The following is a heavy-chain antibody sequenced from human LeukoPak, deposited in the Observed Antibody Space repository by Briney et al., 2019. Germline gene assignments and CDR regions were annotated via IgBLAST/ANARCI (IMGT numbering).Heavy chain of an antibody. CDR3: AKGGHYYDSSGYYSFDY. J-gene: IGHJ4*02. V-gene: IGHV3-30*18. D-gene: IGHD3-22*01. CDR2: ISYDGSNK. CDR1: GFTFSSYG. Sequence: GGSLRVSCAASGFTFSSYGMHWVCQAPAKGLEWVAVISYDGSNKYYADSVKGRFTISRDNSKNTLYLQMNSLRAEDTAVYYCAKGGHYYDSSGYYSFDYWGQGTLVTVSS.